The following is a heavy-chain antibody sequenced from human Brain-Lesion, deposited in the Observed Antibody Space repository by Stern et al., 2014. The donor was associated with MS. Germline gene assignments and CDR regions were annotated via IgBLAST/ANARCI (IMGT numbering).Heavy chain of an antibody. D-gene: IGHD2-15*01. J-gene: IGHJ5*02. CDR1: GGSVSSTSYA. V-gene: IGHV4-39*01. CDR2: IYYSGNT. CDR3: AGEEDIRYCSGGSCTGNWFDP. Sequence: QVQLQESGPGLVKPSETLSLTCTVAGGSVSSTSYAWAWIRQPPGKGLEWIGTIYYSGNTYYSPSLKSPLTILLDTSQNPFHLQLRSVTAADTAVYYCAGEEDIRYCSGGSCTGNWFDPWGQGTLVTVSS.